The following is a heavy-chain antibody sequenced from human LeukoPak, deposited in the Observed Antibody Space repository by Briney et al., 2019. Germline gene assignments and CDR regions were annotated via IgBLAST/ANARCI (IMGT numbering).Heavy chain of an antibody. J-gene: IGHJ5*02. CDR1: GYSLSSGYY. CDR3: ARHRPSGSYLDP. V-gene: IGHV4-38-2*01. CDR2: IYHSGST. Sequence: PSETLSLTCAVSGYSLSSGYYWGWIRQPPGKGREWIGSIYHSGSTYYNPSLKSRVTISVDTSKNQFSLKLSSVTAADTAVYYCARHRPSGSYLDPWGQGTLVTVSS. D-gene: IGHD1-26*01.